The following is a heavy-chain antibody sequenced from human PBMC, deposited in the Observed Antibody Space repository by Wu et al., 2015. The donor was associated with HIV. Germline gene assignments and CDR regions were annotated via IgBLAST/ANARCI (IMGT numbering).Heavy chain of an antibody. CDR1: GYIFTDYY. CDR2: INPKSGGT. J-gene: IGHJ5*02. Sequence: QVQLVQSGAEVKKPGASVKVSCKTSGYIFTDYYMHWVRQARGQGLEWMGWINPKSGGTKYAREFQGRVTMTSDTSINTAYMELSRLRSDDTAVYYCARDWLGSTLNWFDPGAREPWSLRLL. V-gene: IGHV1-2*02. CDR3: ARDWLGSTLNWFDP. D-gene: IGHD6-19*01.